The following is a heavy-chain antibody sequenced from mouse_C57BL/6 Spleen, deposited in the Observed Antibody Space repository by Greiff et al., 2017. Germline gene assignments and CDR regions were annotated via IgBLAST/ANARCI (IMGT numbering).Heavy chain of an antibody. V-gene: IGHV1-69*01. Sequence: VQLQQPGAELVMPGASVKLSCKASGYTFTSYWMHWVKQRPGQGLEWIGEIDPSDSYTNYNQKFKGKSTLTVDKSSSTAYMQLSSLTSEDSAVYYCARSNIRGRYAMDYWGQGTSVTVSS. J-gene: IGHJ4*01. CDR3: ARSNIRGRYAMDY. CDR1: GYTFTSYW. CDR2: IDPSDSYT.